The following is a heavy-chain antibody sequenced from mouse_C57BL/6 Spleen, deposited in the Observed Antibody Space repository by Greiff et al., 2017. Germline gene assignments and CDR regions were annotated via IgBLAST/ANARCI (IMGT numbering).Heavy chain of an antibody. D-gene: IGHD1-1*01. J-gene: IGHJ4*01. CDR3: TTAGVATGYYAMDY. V-gene: IGHV14-4*01. Sequence: EVQLQQSGAELVRPGASVKLSCTASGFNIKDDYMHWVKQRPEQGLEWIGWIDPENGDTEYASKFQGKATITADTSSNTAYLQLSSLTSEDTAVYYCTTAGVATGYYAMDYWGQGTSVTVSS. CDR1: GFNIKDDY. CDR2: IDPENGDT.